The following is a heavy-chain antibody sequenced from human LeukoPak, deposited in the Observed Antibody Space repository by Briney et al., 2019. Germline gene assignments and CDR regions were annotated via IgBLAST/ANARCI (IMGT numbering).Heavy chain of an antibody. D-gene: IGHD4-17*01. J-gene: IGHJ4*02. CDR3: AKGPNYGDYCDY. Sequence: GRSLRLSCAASGFTFDDYAMHWVRQAPGKGLEWVSGISWNSGSIGYADSVKGRFTISRDNAKNSLYLQMNSLRAEDTALYYCAKGPNYGDYCDYWGQGTLVTVSS. V-gene: IGHV3-9*01. CDR1: GFTFDDYA. CDR2: ISWNSGSI.